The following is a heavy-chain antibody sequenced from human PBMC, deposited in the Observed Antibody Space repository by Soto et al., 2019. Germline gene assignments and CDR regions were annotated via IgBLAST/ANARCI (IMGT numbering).Heavy chain of an antibody. CDR2: IGSSGGYI. V-gene: IGHV3-21*01. D-gene: IGHD2-2*01. CDR3: AREKKHQSLGGRFGMDV. Sequence: GGSLRLSCAVSGFIFSDFSMNWVRQAPGKGLEWVASIGSSGGYIFYADSVKGRFTISRDNAKESLDLQINSLRAEDTAVYYCAREKKHQSLGGRFGMDVWGQGTTVTVSS. CDR1: GFIFSDFS. J-gene: IGHJ6*02.